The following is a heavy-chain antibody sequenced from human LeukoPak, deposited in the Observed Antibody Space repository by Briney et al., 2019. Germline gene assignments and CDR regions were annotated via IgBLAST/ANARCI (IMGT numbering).Heavy chain of an antibody. Sequence: SVKVSCKASGGTFSSYAISWVRQAPGQGLEWMGRIIPILGIANYAQKFQGRVTITADKSTSTAYMELSSLRSEDTAVYYCARDYYGSGSYFGRDWGQGTLVTVSS. V-gene: IGHV1-69*04. CDR2: IIPILGIA. J-gene: IGHJ4*02. CDR3: ARDYYGSGSYFGRD. D-gene: IGHD3-10*01. CDR1: GGTFSSYA.